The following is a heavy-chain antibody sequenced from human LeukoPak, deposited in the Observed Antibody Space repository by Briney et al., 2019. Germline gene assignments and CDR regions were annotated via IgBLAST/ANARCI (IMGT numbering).Heavy chain of an antibody. CDR1: GGSFSGYY. Sequence: PSETLSLICAVYGGSFSGYYWSWIRQPPGKGLEWIGEINHSGSTNYNPSLKSRVTISVDTSKNQFSLKLSSVTAADTAVYYCARGRRIYYYYGMDVWGQGTTVTVS. V-gene: IGHV4-34*01. D-gene: IGHD2/OR15-2a*01. J-gene: IGHJ6*02. CDR2: INHSGST. CDR3: ARGRRIYYYYGMDV.